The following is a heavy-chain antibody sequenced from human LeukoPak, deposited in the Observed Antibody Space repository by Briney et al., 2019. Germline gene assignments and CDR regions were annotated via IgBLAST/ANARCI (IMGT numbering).Heavy chain of an antibody. J-gene: IGHJ2*01. V-gene: IGHV3-53*01. CDR3: TRGYGDGDWYFDP. CDR1: GFTVSSNY. D-gene: IGHD4-17*01. CDR2: IYSGGST. Sequence: GGSLRLSCAASGFTVSSNYMSGVRQAPGKGLEWVSVIYSGGSTYYADSVKGRFTISRDNSKNTLYLQMNSLRAEDTAVYYCTRGYGDGDWYFDPWGWGTPVTVSS.